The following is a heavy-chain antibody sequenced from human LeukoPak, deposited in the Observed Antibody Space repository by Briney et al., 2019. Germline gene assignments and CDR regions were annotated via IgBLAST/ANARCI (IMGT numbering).Heavy chain of an antibody. CDR2: INPNSGGT. V-gene: IGHV1-2*02. CDR1: GYTFTGYY. J-gene: IGHJ5*02. Sequence: ASVKVSCKASGYTFTGYYIYWVRQAPGQGLEWMGWINPNSGGTNYAQKFQGRVTMTRDTSISTAYMELSRLRSDDTAVYYCARVSPPSYSSGWYLYFDPWGQGTLVTVSS. CDR3: ARVSPPSYSSGWYLYFDP. D-gene: IGHD6-19*01.